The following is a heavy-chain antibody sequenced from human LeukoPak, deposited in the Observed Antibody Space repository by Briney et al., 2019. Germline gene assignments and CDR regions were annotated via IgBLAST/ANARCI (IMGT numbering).Heavy chain of an antibody. CDR1: GYTFSGFY. CDR2: INPDTGGT. J-gene: IGHJ4*02. V-gene: IGHV1-2*02. D-gene: IGHD4/OR15-4a*01. CDR3: AREARDYDAFDY. Sequence: ASVKVFCKASGYTFSGFYIHWVRQAPGQGLEWMGWINPDTGGTYYAKKFQARVTMASDTPISTASMELDRLLSDDTAVYYCAREARDYDAFDYWGQGTLVTVSS.